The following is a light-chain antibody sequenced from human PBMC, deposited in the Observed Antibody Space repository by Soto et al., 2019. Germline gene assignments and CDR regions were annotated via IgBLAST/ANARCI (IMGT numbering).Light chain of an antibody. V-gene: IGKV3-15*01. J-gene: IGKJ1*01. CDR2: GAY. Sequence: SPGTLSLYKGERATLSCRASQSVSNNYLALYQQKPGQAPRLLMYGAYTRATGIPARFSGSGSGTDFTLTISSLQSEDFAVYYCQHYNYWPPKTFGQVTNVDI. CDR3: QHYNYWPPKT. CDR1: QSVSNN.